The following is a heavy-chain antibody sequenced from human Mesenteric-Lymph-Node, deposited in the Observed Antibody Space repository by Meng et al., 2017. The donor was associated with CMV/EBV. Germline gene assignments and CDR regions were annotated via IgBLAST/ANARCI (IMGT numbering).Heavy chain of an antibody. V-gene: IGHV3-53*01. Sequence: GGSLRLSCAASGFTVSSNYMSWVRQAPGKGLEWVSVVYSGGSTYYADSVKGRFTISRDNAKNSLYLQMNSLRAEDTAVYYCARDSSSSTDFDYWGQGTLVTVSS. D-gene: IGHD6-6*01. J-gene: IGHJ4*02. CDR2: VYSGGST. CDR3: ARDSSSSTDFDY. CDR1: GFTVSSNY.